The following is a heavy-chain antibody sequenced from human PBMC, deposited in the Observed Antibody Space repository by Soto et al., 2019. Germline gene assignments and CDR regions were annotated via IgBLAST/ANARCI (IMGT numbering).Heavy chain of an antibody. Sequence: QVQLVESGGGVVQPGRSLRLSCAASGFTFSSYGMHWVRQAPGKGLEWVAVISYDGSNKYYADSVKGRFTISRDNSENTLYLQMNSLRAEDTAVYYCAKVLGRLKVVGGMDVWGQGTTVTVSS. CDR3: AKVLGRLKVVGGMDV. D-gene: IGHD1-26*01. CDR1: GFTFSSYG. CDR2: ISYDGSNK. J-gene: IGHJ6*02. V-gene: IGHV3-30*18.